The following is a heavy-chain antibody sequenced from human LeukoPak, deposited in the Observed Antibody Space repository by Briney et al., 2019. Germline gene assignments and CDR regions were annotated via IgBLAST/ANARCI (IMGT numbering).Heavy chain of an antibody. D-gene: IGHD6-6*01. CDR1: GGSIRSYY. CDR3: ARVAANNRYLDL. V-gene: IGHV4-59*12. Sequence: SETLSLTCTVSGGSIRSYYWSWIRQPPGKGLEWIGYIYYSGTTNYNPSLKSRVSISVDTSNNQFSLKLSSVTAADTAVYYCARVAANNRYLDLWGRGTLVTVSS. J-gene: IGHJ2*01. CDR2: IYYSGTT.